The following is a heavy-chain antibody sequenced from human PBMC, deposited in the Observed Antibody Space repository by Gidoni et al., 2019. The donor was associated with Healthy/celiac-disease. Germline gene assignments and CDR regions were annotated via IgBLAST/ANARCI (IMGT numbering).Heavy chain of an antibody. J-gene: IGHJ4*02. CDR1: GFTFSSYG. CDR2: ISYDGSNK. V-gene: IGHV3-30*18. D-gene: IGHD2-15*01. Sequence: QVQLVESGGGVVQPGRSLRLSCAASGFTFSSYGMHWVSQAPGKGLEWVAVISYDGSNKYYADSVKGRFTISRDNSKNTLYLQMNSLRAEDTAVYYCAKDLEDIVVVVAAGVDYWGQGTLVTVSS. CDR3: AKDLEDIVVVVAAGVDY.